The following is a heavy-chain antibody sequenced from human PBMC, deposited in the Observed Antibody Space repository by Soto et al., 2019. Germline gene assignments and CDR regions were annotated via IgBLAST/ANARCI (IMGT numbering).Heavy chain of an antibody. D-gene: IGHD5-18*01. CDR3: ARDGYSHGSGYYFDY. Sequence: EVQLVESGGGLVQPGGSLRLSCAASGFTFSDYYMDWVRQAPGKGLEWVGRSRNKASSYTTEYAASVKGRFTISSDDSKNSVYLQMNSLKTEDTAIYYCARDGYSHGSGYYFDYWGQGTLVTVSS. CDR2: SRNKASSYTT. CDR1: GFTFSDYY. J-gene: IGHJ4*02. V-gene: IGHV3-72*01.